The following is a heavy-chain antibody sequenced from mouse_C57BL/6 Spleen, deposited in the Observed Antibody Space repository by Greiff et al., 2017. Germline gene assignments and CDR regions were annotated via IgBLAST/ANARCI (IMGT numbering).Heavy chain of an antibody. J-gene: IGHJ4*01. V-gene: IGHV5-17*01. CDR1: GFTFSDYG. CDR2: ISSGSSTI. CDR3: ARWYDYYAMDY. Sequence: EVMLVESGGGLVKPGGSLKLSCAASGFTFSDYGMHWVRQAPEKGLEWVAYISSGSSTIYYADTVKGRFTISRDNAKNTLFLQMTSLRSEDTAMYYCARWYDYYAMDYWGQGTSVTVSS. D-gene: IGHD2-14*01.